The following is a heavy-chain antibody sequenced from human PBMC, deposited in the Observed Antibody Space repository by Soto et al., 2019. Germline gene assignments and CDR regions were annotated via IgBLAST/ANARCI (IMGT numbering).Heavy chain of an antibody. Sequence: ASVKVSCKVSGYTLTELSMHWVRQAPGKGLEWMGGFDPEDGETIYAQKFQGRVTMTEDTSTDTAYMELSSLRSEDTAVYYCATTSPSNYSSSCLSRFASWGKGTLDTVSS. V-gene: IGHV1-24*01. CDR3: ATTSPSNYSSSCLSRFAS. D-gene: IGHD6-13*01. CDR1: GYTLTELS. J-gene: IGHJ5*02. CDR2: FDPEDGET.